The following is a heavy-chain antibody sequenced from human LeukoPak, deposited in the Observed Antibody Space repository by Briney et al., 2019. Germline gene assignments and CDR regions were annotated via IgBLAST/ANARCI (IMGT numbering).Heavy chain of an antibody. J-gene: IGHJ6*04. Sequence: SVNVSCKASGGTFTSYAISWVRQAPRPRLEWMGGIIPIFGTANYAQKFQGRVTITADKSPSTAYMELSRLRSEDTAVYYCARETFVVVPAAMSPHYYYYGMDVWGKGTTVTVSS. CDR2: IIPIFGTA. V-gene: IGHV1-69*06. D-gene: IGHD2-2*01. CDR3: ARETFVVVPAAMSPHYYYYGMDV. CDR1: GGTFTSYA.